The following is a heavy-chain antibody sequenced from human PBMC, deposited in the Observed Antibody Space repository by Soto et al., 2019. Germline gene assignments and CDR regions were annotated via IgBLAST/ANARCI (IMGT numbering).Heavy chain of an antibody. CDR2: ISSSSNYI. J-gene: IGHJ4*02. CDR1: GFTFSTYS. V-gene: IGHV3-21*01. D-gene: IGHD3-22*01. Sequence: AGGSLRLSCAASGFTFSTYSMNWVRQAPGKGLESVSSISSSSNYIYYADSVKGRFTISRDNAKNSLYLQMNSLRAEDTAVYYCARAPYYYDNSGYYYWGQGTLVTVSS. CDR3: ARAPYYYDNSGYYY.